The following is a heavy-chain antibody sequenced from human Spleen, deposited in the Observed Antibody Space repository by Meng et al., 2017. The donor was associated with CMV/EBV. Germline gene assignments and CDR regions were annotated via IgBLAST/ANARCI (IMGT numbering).Heavy chain of an antibody. D-gene: IGHD3-3*01. J-gene: IGHJ4*02. CDR2: ISSDDNII. CDR3: AKDHYDFWSGYSSYFFDY. CDR1: GFTFNSYE. Sequence: GESLKISCAASGFTFNSYEMNWVRQAPGKGLEWVSYISSDDNIIYYADSVKGRFTISRDNSKNSLFLQMNSLRAEDTAFYYCAKDHYDFWSGYSSYFFDYWGQGILVTVSS. V-gene: IGHV3-48*03.